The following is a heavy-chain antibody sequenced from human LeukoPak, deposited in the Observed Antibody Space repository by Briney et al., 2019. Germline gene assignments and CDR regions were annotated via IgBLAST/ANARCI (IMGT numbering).Heavy chain of an antibody. CDR2: ITNDGSST. J-gene: IGHJ5*02. V-gene: IGHV3-74*01. D-gene: IGHD5-12*01. Sequence: GGPRGLSWAAPGLTFISHGRHWFRQAPGKGLVWVSRITNDGSSTTYADSVKGRFTISRDNSKNTLSLQMNSLRTEDTAIYYCARDWGGYSGYDRNWFDPCGQGTLATVSS. CDR1: GLTFISHG. CDR3: ARDWGGYSGYDRNWFDP.